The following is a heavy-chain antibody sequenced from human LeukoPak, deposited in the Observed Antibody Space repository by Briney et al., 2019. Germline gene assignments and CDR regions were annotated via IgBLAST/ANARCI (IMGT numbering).Heavy chain of an antibody. CDR1: GGSISSSSYY. V-gene: IGHV4-39*01. Sequence: SETLSLTCTVSGGSISSSSYYWGWIRQPPGKGLEWIGSIYYRGSTYYNPSLKSRVTISVDTSKNQFSLKLSSVTAADTAVYYCARHLEGYYYGSGSSGSWFDPWGQGTLVTVSS. D-gene: IGHD3-10*01. CDR2: IYYRGST. CDR3: ARHLEGYYYGSGSSGSWFDP. J-gene: IGHJ5*02.